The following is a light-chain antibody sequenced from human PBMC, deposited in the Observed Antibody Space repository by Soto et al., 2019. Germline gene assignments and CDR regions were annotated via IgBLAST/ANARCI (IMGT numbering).Light chain of an antibody. CDR2: GAS. Sequence: EIVLTQSPGTLSLSPGERATLSCRASQSVSSNSLAWYHQKPGQAPKLLIYGASSRATGIADRFSGSGSGTDFTLTISRLEPEDFAVYYCQQYASSPRTFGQGTRVEIK. CDR1: QSVSSNS. V-gene: IGKV3-20*01. CDR3: QQYASSPRT. J-gene: IGKJ1*01.